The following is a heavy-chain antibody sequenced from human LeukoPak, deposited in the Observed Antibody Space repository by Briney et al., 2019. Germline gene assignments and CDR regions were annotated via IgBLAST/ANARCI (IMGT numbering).Heavy chain of an antibody. CDR1: GSTVGSSY. Sequence: QSGGSLTLSCAASGSTVGSSYTSWVRHAPGKGREWVAVIYSGGRSSDRDTVKGRFTISGDNSKNTVNLQMNSLRAEDAAVYYCARAKVRGGPQWIDYYAMDVWGQGTTVTVSS. CDR3: ARAKVRGGPQWIDYYAMDV. V-gene: IGHV3-66*01. J-gene: IGHJ6*02. D-gene: IGHD3-10*01. CDR2: IYSGGRS.